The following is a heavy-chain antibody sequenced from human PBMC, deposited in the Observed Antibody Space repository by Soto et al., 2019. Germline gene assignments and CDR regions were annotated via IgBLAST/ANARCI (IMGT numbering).Heavy chain of an antibody. CDR3: APSRRSSGWFKDDMPFDI. Sequence: GGSLRLSCAASGFTFSSYGMHWVRQAPGKGLEWVAVISYDGSNKYYADSVKGRFTISRDNSKNTLYLQMNSLRAEDTAVYYCAPSRRSSGWFKDDMPFDIWGQGTMVTVSS. V-gene: IGHV3-30*03. CDR1: GFTFSSYG. CDR2: ISYDGSNK. D-gene: IGHD6-19*01. J-gene: IGHJ3*02.